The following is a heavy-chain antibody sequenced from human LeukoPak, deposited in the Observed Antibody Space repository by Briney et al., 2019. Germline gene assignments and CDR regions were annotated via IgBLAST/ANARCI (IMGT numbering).Heavy chain of an antibody. CDR1: GYTFTGYY. J-gene: IGHJ4*02. CDR3: ARSSRMTTVVTPAGY. CDR2: INPNSGGT. Sequence: GASVKVPCKASGYTFTGYYMHWGRQAPGQGLEWMGWINPNSGGTNYAQKFQGRVTMTRDTSISTAYMELSRLRSDDTAVYYCARSSRMTTVVTPAGYWGQGTLVTVSS. D-gene: IGHD4-23*01. V-gene: IGHV1-2*02.